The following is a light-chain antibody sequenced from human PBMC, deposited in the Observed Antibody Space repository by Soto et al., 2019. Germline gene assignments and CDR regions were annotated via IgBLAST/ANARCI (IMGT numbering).Light chain of an antibody. CDR1: QNVSTW. V-gene: IGKV1-12*01. J-gene: IGKJ3*01. CDR3: QQGSRFPFT. CDR2: GAS. Sequence: DIQITQSPSSVSASVGDRVTVTCRASQNVSTWLTWYQQTPGKAPNLLIYGASTLQRGVPSRFSGSGSGTEFTLTISSLQPEDVASYFCQQGSRFPFTFGPGTRVDFK.